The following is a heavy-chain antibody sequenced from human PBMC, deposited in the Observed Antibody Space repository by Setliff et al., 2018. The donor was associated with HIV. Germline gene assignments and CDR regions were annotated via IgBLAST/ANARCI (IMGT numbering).Heavy chain of an antibody. V-gene: IGHV1-18*01. J-gene: IGHJ3*02. CDR2: ISPYNGNT. CDR1: GYTFTNFG. CDR3: AREYRATWDFRVGFDI. Sequence: ASVKVSCKASGYTFTNFGITWVRQAPGQGLEWMGWISPYNGNTNYAPELHGRVTMTTDTSTSTASLELRSLRSDDTAVYYCAREYRATWDFRVGFDIWGQGTMVTVSS. D-gene: IGHD3-3*01.